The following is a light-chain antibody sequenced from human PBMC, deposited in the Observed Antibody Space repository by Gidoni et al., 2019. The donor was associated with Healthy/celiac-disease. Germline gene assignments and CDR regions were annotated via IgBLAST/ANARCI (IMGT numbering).Light chain of an antibody. CDR2: LGS. J-gene: IGKJ1*01. V-gene: IGKV2-28*01. CDR1: QSLLHSNGYNY. Sequence: DIVMTQSPLSLPVTPGEPASISCRSSQSLLHSNGYNYLDWYLQKPGQSPQILIYLGSNRASGVPDRFRGSGSGTDFTLKISRVEAEDVGVYYCMQALQTPTFGQGTKVEIK. CDR3: MQALQTPT.